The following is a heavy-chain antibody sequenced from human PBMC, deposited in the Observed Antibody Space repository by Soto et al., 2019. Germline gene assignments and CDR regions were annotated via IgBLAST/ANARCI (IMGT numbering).Heavy chain of an antibody. V-gene: IGHV4-59*01. CDR2: IYYSGST. CDR3: ARDIVHYDSSDAFDS. Sequence: SETLSLTCTVSGGSISSYYWSWVRQPPGKGLEWIGYIYYSGSTNYNPSLKSRVTISVDTSKNQFSLKLSSVTAADTAVYYCARDIVHYDSSDAFDSWGQGPMVTLSS. D-gene: IGHD3-22*01. CDR1: GGSISSYY. J-gene: IGHJ3*02.